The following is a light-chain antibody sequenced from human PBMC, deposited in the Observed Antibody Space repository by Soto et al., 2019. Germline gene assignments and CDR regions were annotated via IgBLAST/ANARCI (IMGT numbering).Light chain of an antibody. J-gene: IGKJ1*01. Sequence: DIQMTQSPSSLSASAGDRVTITCRASQSISSYLNWYQQKPGKAPKLLIYAASSLQSGVPSRFSGSGSGTDFTLTISSLQPEDFATYYCQQSYSTLLWTFGQGTKVDIK. CDR2: AAS. CDR3: QQSYSTLLWT. CDR1: QSISSY. V-gene: IGKV1-39*01.